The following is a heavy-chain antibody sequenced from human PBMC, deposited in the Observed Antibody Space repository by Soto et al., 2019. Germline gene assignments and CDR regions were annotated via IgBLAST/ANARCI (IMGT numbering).Heavy chain of an antibody. D-gene: IGHD3-9*01. CDR2: ISGSGGST. Sequence: PGGSLRLSCAASGFTFSSYPMSWVRQAPGKGLEWVSAISGSGGSTYYADSVKGRFTISRDNSKNTLYLQMNSLRAEDTAVYYCAKDRRSLMYYDILTGGFDYWGQGTLVTVSS. CDR3: AKDRRSLMYYDILTGGFDY. V-gene: IGHV3-23*01. CDR1: GFTFSSYP. J-gene: IGHJ4*02.